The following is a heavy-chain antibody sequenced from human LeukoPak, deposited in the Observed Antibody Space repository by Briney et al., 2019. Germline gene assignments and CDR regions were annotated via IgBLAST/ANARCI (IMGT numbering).Heavy chain of an antibody. Sequence: GASVKVSCKASGYTFTSYAMHWVRQAPGQRLEWMGWINDGNGNTKYSQKFQGRVTITRDTSASTAYMELSSLRSEDTAVYYCARDPWRNYYGSGSYYKEGFDYWGQGTLVTVSS. CDR1: GYTFTSYA. J-gene: IGHJ4*02. D-gene: IGHD3-10*01. V-gene: IGHV1-3*01. CDR2: INDGNGNT. CDR3: ARDPWRNYYGSGSYYKEGFDY.